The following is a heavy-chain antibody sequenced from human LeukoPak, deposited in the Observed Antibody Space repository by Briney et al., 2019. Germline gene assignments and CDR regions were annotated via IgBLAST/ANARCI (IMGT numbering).Heavy chain of an antibody. CDR2: MNSDGSSS. V-gene: IGHV3-74*01. D-gene: IGHD5-24*01. J-gene: IGHJ2*01. CDR3: ARGGDGSNIYWYFDL. CDR1: GFTFSTHW. Sequence: GGSLRLSCAASGFTFSTHWMHWARQAPGKGLEWVSRMNSDGSSSSYADSVKGRFTISRDNAKSTLYLQMNSLRAEDTAVYYCARGGDGSNIYWYFDLWGRGTLGTVSS.